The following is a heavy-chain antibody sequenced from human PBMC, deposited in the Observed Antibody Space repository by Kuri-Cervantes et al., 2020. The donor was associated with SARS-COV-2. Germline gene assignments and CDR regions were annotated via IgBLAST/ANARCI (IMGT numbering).Heavy chain of an antibody. CDR2: IYPGDSDT. CDR1: GYSFTSYW. D-gene: IGHD2-2*01. CDR3: ATGLVVPAAMRDY. V-gene: IGHV5-51*01. J-gene: IGHJ4*02. Sequence: GESLKISWKGSGYSFTSYWIGGVRQMPGKGLEWMGIIYPGDSDTRYSTSFQGQVTISADKSISTAYLQWSSLKASDTAMYYCATGLVVPAAMRDYWGQGTLVTVSS.